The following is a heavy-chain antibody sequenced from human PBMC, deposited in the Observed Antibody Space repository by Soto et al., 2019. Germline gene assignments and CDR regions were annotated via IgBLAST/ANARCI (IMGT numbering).Heavy chain of an antibody. CDR3: ARDGDDRRPPDSFDY. V-gene: IGHV3-23*01. Sequence: PGGSLRLSCAASGFTFSSYAMTWVRQAPERGLEWVSSITGSDGSTKYADSVKGRFTISRDNSKNTLYLQMNSLRAEDTAVYYFARDGDDRRPPDSFDYWGQGTLVTVSS. D-gene: IGHD3-22*01. J-gene: IGHJ4*02. CDR2: ITGSDGST. CDR1: GFTFSSYA.